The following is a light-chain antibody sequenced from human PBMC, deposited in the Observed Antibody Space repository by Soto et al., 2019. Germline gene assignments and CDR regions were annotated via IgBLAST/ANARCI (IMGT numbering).Light chain of an antibody. Sequence: DIVLTQSPATLSLSPGERATLSCKASQSVSSYLAWYQQRPGQAPRLLIYDASNRATGIPARFSGSGSGTDFTLNISSLEPEDFAVYYCQQRTNWPLTFGQGTKLEIK. CDR1: QSVSSY. CDR2: DAS. J-gene: IGKJ2*01. V-gene: IGKV3-11*01. CDR3: QQRTNWPLT.